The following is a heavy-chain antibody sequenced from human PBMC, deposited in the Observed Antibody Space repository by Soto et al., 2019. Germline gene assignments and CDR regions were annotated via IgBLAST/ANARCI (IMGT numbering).Heavy chain of an antibody. J-gene: IGHJ6*03. CDR3: AKDNSWDIVVNYMDV. Sequence: GGSLRLSCAASGFTFDDYAMHWVRQAPGKGLEWVSGISWNSGSIGYADSVKGRFTISRDNAKNSLYLQMNSLRAEDTALYYCAKDNSWDIVVNYMDVWGKGTTVTVSS. CDR1: GFTFDDYA. D-gene: IGHD2-2*01. CDR2: ISWNSGSI. V-gene: IGHV3-9*01.